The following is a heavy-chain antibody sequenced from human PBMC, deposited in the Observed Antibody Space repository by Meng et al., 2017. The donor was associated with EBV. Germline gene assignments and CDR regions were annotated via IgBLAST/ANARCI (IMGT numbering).Heavy chain of an antibody. V-gene: IGHV7-4-1*02. CDR2: INTYSGKA. J-gene: IGHJ4*02. D-gene: IGHD1-1*01. CDR3: ARGVEENGSHYPFDS. CDR1: GYTFRNYA. Sequence: QVQLVQSGSGGKRPGASVKVSCKASGYTFRNYAINWMRQVPGQGLEWMGWINTYSGKATFAQGFTGRFVFSLDTPVTTAHLQISGLKTEDSAVYYCARGVEENGSHYPFDSWGQGTLVTVSS.